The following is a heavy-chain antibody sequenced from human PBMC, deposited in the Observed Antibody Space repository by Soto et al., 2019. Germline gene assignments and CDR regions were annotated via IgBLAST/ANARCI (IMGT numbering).Heavy chain of an antibody. Sequence: ASVKVSCKASGGTFSSYTISWVRQAPGQGLEWMGRIIPILGIANYAQKFQGRVTITADKSTSTAYMELSSLRSEDTAVYYCARDSSRYDSPMYYYYGMDVWGQGTTVTVSS. CDR1: GGTFSSYT. CDR2: IIPILGIA. J-gene: IGHJ6*02. V-gene: IGHV1-69*04. D-gene: IGHD5-12*01. CDR3: ARDSSRYDSPMYYYYGMDV.